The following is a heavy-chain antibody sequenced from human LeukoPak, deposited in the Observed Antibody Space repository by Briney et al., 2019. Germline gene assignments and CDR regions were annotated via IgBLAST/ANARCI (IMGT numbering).Heavy chain of an antibody. CDR1: GGSISSYY. Sequence: PSETLSLTCTVSGGSISSYYWSWIRQPPGKGLEWIGYIYYTGSTNHNPSLKSRVTISVDTSKNQFSLKVTSVIAADTAAYYCARGPTGTPWYLDLWGRGTLVTVSS. V-gene: IGHV4-59*01. J-gene: IGHJ2*01. CDR3: ARGPTGTPWYLDL. CDR2: IYYTGST. D-gene: IGHD1-1*01.